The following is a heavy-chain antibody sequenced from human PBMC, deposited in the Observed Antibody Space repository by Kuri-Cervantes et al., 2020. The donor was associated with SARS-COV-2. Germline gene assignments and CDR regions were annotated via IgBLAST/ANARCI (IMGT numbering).Heavy chain of an antibody. CDR3: ARPADYGNYVRVVYMGV. J-gene: IGHJ6*03. CDR1: GYSISSGYY. Sequence: SETLSLTCTVSGYSISSGYYWGWIRQPPGKGLEWIGSIYHSGSTYYNPSLKSRVTISVDTSKNQFSLKLSSVTAADTAVYYCARPADYGNYVRVVYMGVWGKGTTVTVSS. CDR2: IYHSGST. D-gene: IGHD4-11*01. V-gene: IGHV4-38-2*02.